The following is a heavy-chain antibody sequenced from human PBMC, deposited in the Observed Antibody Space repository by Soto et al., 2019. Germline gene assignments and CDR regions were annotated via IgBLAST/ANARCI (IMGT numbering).Heavy chain of an antibody. CDR3: ARDHSGSWHRHFDY. Sequence: QVQLVQSGAEVKKPGASVKVSCKASGYTFTNYGIIWVRQAPGQGLEWMGWISAYNGNTNYAQKLQGRVTMTTDPSTGTAYMELRSLRSDDTALYYCARDHSGSWHRHFDYWGQGTLVTVSS. CDR1: GYTFTNYG. CDR2: ISAYNGNT. V-gene: IGHV1-18*01. J-gene: IGHJ4*02. D-gene: IGHD6-13*01.